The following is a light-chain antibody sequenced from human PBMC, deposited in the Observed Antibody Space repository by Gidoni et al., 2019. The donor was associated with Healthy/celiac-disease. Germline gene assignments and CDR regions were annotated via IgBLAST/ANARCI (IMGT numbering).Light chain of an antibody. CDR3: QQSYSNPQT. Sequence: DIQLTQSPSSLSASVGDRVTITCRASQSSSSYLNWHQQKPGKAPKLLSYGASRLQRGGPSRFSGSGSGTDFTLTISSLQPEDFATYYCQQSYSNPQTCGQGTKVEIK. J-gene: IGKJ1*01. CDR2: GAS. V-gene: IGKV1-39*01. CDR1: QSSSSY.